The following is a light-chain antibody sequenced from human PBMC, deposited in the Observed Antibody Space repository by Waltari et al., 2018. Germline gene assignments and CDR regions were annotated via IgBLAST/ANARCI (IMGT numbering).Light chain of an antibody. J-gene: IGLJ3*02. CDR2: AGY. Sequence: QSALTQPASVSGSPGQSITTSCPGTSRDVGSYNLVSRYQQHPGKAPKLIIYAGYKRPSGVSNRFSGSKSGDTASLTISGVQAEDEADYYCCSYANNRPRVFGGGTKLTVL. CDR1: SRDVGSYNL. CDR3: CSYANNRPRV. V-gene: IGLV2-23*01.